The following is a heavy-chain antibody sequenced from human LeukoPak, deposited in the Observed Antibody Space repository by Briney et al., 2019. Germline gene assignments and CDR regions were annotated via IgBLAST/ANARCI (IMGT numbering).Heavy chain of an antibody. CDR3: ARRAYSYGDIDY. V-gene: IGHV4-31*03. CDR2: IYYSGST. Sequence: PSETLSLTCTVSGGSISSGGYYWSWIRQHPGKGLEWIGYIYYSGSTYYNPSLKSRVTISVDTSKNQFSLKLSSVTAADTAVYYCARRAYSYGDIDYWGQGTLVTVSS. CDR1: GGSISSGGYY. D-gene: IGHD5-18*01. J-gene: IGHJ4*02.